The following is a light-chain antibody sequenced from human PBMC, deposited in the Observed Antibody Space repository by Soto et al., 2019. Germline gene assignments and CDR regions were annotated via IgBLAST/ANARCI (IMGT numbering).Light chain of an antibody. Sequence: QSVLTQPPSVSGAPGQRVTISCTESSSNIGAGYDVHWYQQLPGTAPKLLIYGNSNRPSGVPDRFSGSKSGTSASLAITGLQDEDEADYYCQSYDSSLSGVVFGGGTKLTVL. J-gene: IGLJ2*01. CDR3: QSYDSSLSGVV. V-gene: IGLV1-40*01. CDR2: GNS. CDR1: SSNIGAGYD.